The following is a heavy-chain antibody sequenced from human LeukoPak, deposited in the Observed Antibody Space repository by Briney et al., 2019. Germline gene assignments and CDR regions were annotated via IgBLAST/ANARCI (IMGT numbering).Heavy chain of an antibody. CDR3: TRLLYYYDSTIYQRYFDY. J-gene: IGHJ4*02. CDR2: IYSGGNT. Sequence: GSLRLSCAASGFTVSSNYMNWVRQAPGKGLEWVSIIYSGGNTYYADSVKGRFTISRDNSQNTLYLQMNSLRPEDTAVYYCTRLLYYYDSTIYQRYFDYWGQGTLVTVSS. V-gene: IGHV3-53*01. D-gene: IGHD3-22*01. CDR1: GFTVSSNY.